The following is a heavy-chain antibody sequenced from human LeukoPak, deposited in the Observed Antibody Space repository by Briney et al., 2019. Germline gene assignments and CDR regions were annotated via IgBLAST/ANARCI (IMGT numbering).Heavy chain of an antibody. CDR2: ISAYNGNT. V-gene: IGHV1-18*01. J-gene: IGHJ4*02. CDR1: GYTFTSYG. CDR3: ARDGDILTGYYSPYFDY. Sequence: EASVKVSCKASGYTFTSYGISWVRQAPGQGLEWMGWISAYNGNTNYAQKLQGRVTMTTDTSTSTAYMELRSLRSDDTAVYYCARDGDILTGYYSPYFDYWGQGTLVTVSS. D-gene: IGHD3-9*01.